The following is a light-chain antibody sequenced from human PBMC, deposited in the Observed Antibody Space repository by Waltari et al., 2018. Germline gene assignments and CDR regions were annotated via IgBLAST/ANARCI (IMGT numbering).Light chain of an antibody. Sequence: SYVLTQSPSVSVAPGQTARITCGGHNIGSESVHWYQQKPGQAPVLVVYDDSDRPSGIPERFSGSNSGNTATLTISRVEAGDEADYYCQVWDGSSDHYVFGTGTTVTVL. CDR3: QVWDGSSDHYV. V-gene: IGLV3-21*02. J-gene: IGLJ1*01. CDR2: DDS. CDR1: NIGSES.